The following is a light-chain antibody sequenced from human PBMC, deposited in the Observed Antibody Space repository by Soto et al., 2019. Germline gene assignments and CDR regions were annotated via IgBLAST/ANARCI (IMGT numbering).Light chain of an antibody. V-gene: IGLV4-69*01. Sequence: QPVLTQSPSASASLGASGKLTCTLSSGHSSYAIAWHQQQPEKGPRYLMKLNSDGSHSKGDGIPDRFSGSSSEAERYLTISSLQSEDEADYYCQTWGTGILVFGGGTKLTVL. J-gene: IGLJ2*01. CDR1: SGHSSYA. CDR2: LNSDGSH. CDR3: QTWGTGILV.